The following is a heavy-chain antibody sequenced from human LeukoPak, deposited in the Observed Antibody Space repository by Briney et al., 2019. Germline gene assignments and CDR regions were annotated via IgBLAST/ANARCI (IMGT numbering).Heavy chain of an antibody. CDR3: ARDSSSWYGEIDS. V-gene: IGHV3-21*01. D-gene: IGHD6-13*01. CDR2: ISSSSSNI. Sequence: PGGSLRLSCAASGFTFSSYSMNWVRQAPGKGLELVSSISSSSSNIYYGDSVKGRFTISRDHAKNSLYLQMNSLRAEDTAVYYCARDSSSWYGEIDSWGQGTLVTVSS. J-gene: IGHJ4*02. CDR1: GFTFSSYS.